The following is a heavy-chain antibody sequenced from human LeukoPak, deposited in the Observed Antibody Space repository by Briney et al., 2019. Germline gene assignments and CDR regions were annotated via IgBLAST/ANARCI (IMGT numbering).Heavy chain of an antibody. V-gene: IGHV4-34*01. CDR2: INHSGST. Sequence: SETLSLTCAVYGGSFSGYYWSWIRQPPGKGLEWIGEINHSGSTNYNPSLESRVTISVDTSKNQFPLKLSSVTAADTAVYYCARHYWNYFDYWGQGTLVTVSS. J-gene: IGHJ4*02. CDR1: GGSFSGYY. CDR3: ARHYWNYFDY. D-gene: IGHD1-1*01.